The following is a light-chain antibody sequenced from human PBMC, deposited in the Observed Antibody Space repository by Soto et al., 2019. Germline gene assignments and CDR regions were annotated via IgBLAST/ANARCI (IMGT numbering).Light chain of an antibody. CDR1: SSDVGGYNY. V-gene: IGLV2-14*01. CDR2: EVS. J-gene: IGLJ2*01. Sequence: QSALTQPASVSGSPGQSITISCTGTSSDVGGYNYVYWYQQHPGKAPKLMIYEVSNRPSGVSNRFSGSKSGNTASLTISGLEAEDEDYYYCSSNTSSSTCVFGGGTKLTVL. CDR3: SSNTSSSTCV.